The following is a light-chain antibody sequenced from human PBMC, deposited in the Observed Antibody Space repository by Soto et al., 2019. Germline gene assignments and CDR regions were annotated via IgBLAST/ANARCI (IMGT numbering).Light chain of an antibody. Sequence: IQLTQTPSSLSASVGDRVTITCLAIQGISSFLAWYQQKPGKAPKLLIYSASSLQSGVRSRFRGSGFGTDFTLTITSLPPEDFATYYCQQVESYPSTFGGGTKVDIK. CDR3: QQVESYPST. CDR1: QGISSF. V-gene: IGKV1-9*01. J-gene: IGKJ4*01. CDR2: SAS.